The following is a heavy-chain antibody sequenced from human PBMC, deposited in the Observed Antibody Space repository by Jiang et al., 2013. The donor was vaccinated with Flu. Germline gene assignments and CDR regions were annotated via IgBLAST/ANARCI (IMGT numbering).Heavy chain of an antibody. J-gene: IGHJ5*02. V-gene: IGHV4-38-2*02. Sequence: PGLVKPSETLSLTCAVSGYSISSGYYWGWIRQPPGKGLEWIGSIYHSGSTYYNPSLKSRVTISVDTSKNQFSLKLSSVTAADTAVYYCAREKSGSYTWGQGTLVTVSS. D-gene: IGHD1-26*01. CDR3: AREKSGSYT. CDR2: IYHSGST. CDR1: GYSISSGYY.